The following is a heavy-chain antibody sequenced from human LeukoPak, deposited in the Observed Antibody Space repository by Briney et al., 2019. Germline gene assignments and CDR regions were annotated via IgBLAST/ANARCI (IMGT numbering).Heavy chain of an antibody. CDR2: IYYSGST. J-gene: IGHJ4*02. V-gene: IGHV4-59*01. CDR1: GGSISSYY. CDR3: ARGDYYYDSSGYTY. Sequence: SXTLSLTCTVSGGSISSYYWSWIRQPPGKGLEWIGYIYYSGSTNYNPSLKSRVTISVDTSKNQFSLKLSSVTAADTAVYYCARGDYYYDSSGYTYWGQGTLVTVSS. D-gene: IGHD3-22*01.